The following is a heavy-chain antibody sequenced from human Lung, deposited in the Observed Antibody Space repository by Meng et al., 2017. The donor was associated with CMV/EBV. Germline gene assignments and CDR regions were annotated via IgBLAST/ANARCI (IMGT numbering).Heavy chain of an antibody. J-gene: IGHJ2*01. CDR1: GYTFTSYY. CDR3: ARGSIVLMVYATRRNWYFDL. V-gene: IGHV1-46*01. CDR2: INPSGGST. Sequence: SVXVSXXASGYTFTSYYMHWVRQAPGQGLEWMGIINPSGGSTSYAQKFQGRVTMTRDTSTSTVYMELSSLRSEDTAVYYCARGSIVLMVYATRRNWYFDLWGLGTLVTVSS. D-gene: IGHD2-8*01.